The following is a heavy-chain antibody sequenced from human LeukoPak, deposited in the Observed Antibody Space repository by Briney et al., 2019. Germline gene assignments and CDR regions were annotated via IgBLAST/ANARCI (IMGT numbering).Heavy chain of an antibody. CDR1: GFTFSSYA. D-gene: IGHD2-8*02. CDR2: FSGSGGST. CDR3: ASYRQVLLPFES. Sequence: GGSLRLSCAASGFTFSSYAMSWVRQAPGKGLECISGFSGSGGSTYYADSVRGRFTISRDNSKSTLSLQMNSLRADDTAIYYCASYRQVLLPFESWGQGTLVTVSS. J-gene: IGHJ4*02. V-gene: IGHV3-23*01.